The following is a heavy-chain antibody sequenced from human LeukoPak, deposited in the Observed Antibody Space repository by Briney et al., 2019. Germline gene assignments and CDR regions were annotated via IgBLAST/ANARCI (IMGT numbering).Heavy chain of an antibody. CDR1: GFTFSSYW. CDR2: INSDGSST. D-gene: IGHD3-10*01. V-gene: IGHV3-74*01. J-gene: IGHJ4*02. CDR3: ARGSLLWFGELSASLNY. Sequence: PGGSLRLSCAASGFTFSSYWMHWVRQAPGKGLVWVSRINSDGSSTSYADSVKGRFTISRDNAKNTLYLQMNSLRAEDTAVYYCARGSLLWFGELSASLNYWGPGTLVTVSS.